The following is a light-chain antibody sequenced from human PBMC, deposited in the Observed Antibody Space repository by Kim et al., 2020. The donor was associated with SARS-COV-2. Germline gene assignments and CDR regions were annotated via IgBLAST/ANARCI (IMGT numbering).Light chain of an antibody. CDR3: AAWDDSLSEV. CDR1: SSNIGSNY. V-gene: IGLV1-47*01. J-gene: IGLJ2*01. CDR2: RNN. Sequence: ELTQPPSASGTPGQRVTISCSGSSSNIGSNYVYWYQQLPGTAPKLLIYRNNQRPSGVPDRFSGSKSGTSASLAISGLRSEDEADYYCAAWDDSLSEVF.